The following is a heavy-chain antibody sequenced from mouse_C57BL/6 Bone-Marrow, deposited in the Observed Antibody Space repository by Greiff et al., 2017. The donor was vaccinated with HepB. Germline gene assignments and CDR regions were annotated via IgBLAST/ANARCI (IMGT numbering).Heavy chain of an antibody. J-gene: IGHJ4*01. CDR2: IRSKSNNYAT. V-gene: IGHV10-1*01. CDR1: GFSFNTYA. D-gene: IGHD2-1*01. Sequence: DVKLQESGGGLVQPKGSLKLSCAASGFSFNTYAMNWVRQAPGKGLEWVARIRSKSNNYATYYADSVKDRFTISRDDSESMLYLQMNNLKTEDTAMYYCVRQGKGAMDYWGQGTSVTVSS. CDR3: VRQGKGAMDY.